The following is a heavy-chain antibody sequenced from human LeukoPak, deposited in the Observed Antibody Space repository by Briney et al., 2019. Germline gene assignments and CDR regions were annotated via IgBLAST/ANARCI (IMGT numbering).Heavy chain of an antibody. CDR3: ATTSKDSSVGGDAFDI. CDR2: FDPEDGET. CDR1: GCTLTELS. V-gene: IGHV1-24*01. Sequence: ASVKVSCKVSGCTLTELSMHWVRQAPGKGLEWMGGFDPEDGETIYAQKFQGRVTMTEDTSTDTAYMELSSLRSEDTAVYYCATTSKDSSVGGDAFDIWGQGTMVTVSS. D-gene: IGHD3-22*01. J-gene: IGHJ3*02.